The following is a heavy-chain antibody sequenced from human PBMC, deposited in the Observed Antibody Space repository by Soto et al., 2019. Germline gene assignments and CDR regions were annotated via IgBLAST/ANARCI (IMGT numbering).Heavy chain of an antibody. CDR1: GFTFSTYS. D-gene: IGHD3-22*01. CDR2: ISSSTTYI. CDR3: ARGTADYYDSSGYFEY. V-gene: IGHV3-21*01. J-gene: IGHJ4*02. Sequence: GGSLRLSCAASGFTFSTYSMTWVRQAPGKGLEWVSPISSSTTYIYYADSVKGRFTISRDNTKNSLYLQMNSLRAADTAIYYCARGTADYYDSSGYFEYWGQGTLVTVSS.